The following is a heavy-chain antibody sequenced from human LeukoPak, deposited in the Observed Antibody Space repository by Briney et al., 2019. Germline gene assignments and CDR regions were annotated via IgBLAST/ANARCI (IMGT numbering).Heavy chain of an antibody. CDR3: ARGGGLGYCSSTSCYWFDP. J-gene: IGHJ5*02. CDR1: GYTFTGYY. D-gene: IGHD2-2*01. V-gene: IGHV1-2*02. CDR2: INPNSGGT. Sequence: ASVKVSCTASGYTFTGYYMHWVRQAPGQGLEWMGWINPNSGGTNYAQKFQGRVTMTRDTSISTAYMELSRLRSDDTAVYYCARGGGLGYCSSTSCYWFDPWGQGTLVTVSS.